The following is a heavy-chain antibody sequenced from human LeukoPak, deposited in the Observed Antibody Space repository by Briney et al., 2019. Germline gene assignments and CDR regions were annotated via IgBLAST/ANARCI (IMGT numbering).Heavy chain of an antibody. V-gene: IGHV3-48*03. J-gene: IGHJ5*02. Sequence: TGGSLRLSCAASGFTFSSSEMNWVRQAPGKGLEWVSYISSSGTTIYYADSVKGRFTISRDNAKNSLYLQMNSLRAEDTAVYYCARVGVVVAATGNWWFDPWGQGTLVTVSS. D-gene: IGHD2-15*01. CDR2: ISSSGTTI. CDR1: GFTFSSSE. CDR3: ARVGVVVAATGNWWFDP.